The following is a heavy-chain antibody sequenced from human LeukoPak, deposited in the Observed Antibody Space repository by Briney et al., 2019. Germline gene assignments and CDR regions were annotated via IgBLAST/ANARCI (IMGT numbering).Heavy chain of an antibody. CDR2: IKSKTDGRTT. J-gene: IGHJ4*02. Sequence: GGSLRLSCAASGFTFSNAWMSWVRQAPGKGLEWVGRIKSKTDGRTTDYAAPVKGRFTISRDDSKNTLYLQMNSLKTEDTAVYYCTTALLWFGESPVDYWGQGTLVTVSS. CDR1: GFTFSNAW. V-gene: IGHV3-15*01. D-gene: IGHD3-10*01. CDR3: TTALLWFGESPVDY.